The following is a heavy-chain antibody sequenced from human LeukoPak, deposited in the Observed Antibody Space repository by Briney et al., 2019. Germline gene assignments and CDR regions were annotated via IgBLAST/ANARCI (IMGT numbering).Heavy chain of an antibody. CDR1: GGSINSYY. J-gene: IGHJ3*02. CDR3: ARGGLLWFGESLVLDAFDI. CDR2: FYYSGTT. Sequence: PSETLSLTCTVSGGSINSYYWSWIRQPPGMGLEWIGYFYYSGTTNYNPSLKSRVTISVDTSQNQFSLKLSSVTAADTAVYYCARGGLLWFGESLVLDAFDIWGQGTMVTVSS. V-gene: IGHV4-59*01. D-gene: IGHD3-10*01.